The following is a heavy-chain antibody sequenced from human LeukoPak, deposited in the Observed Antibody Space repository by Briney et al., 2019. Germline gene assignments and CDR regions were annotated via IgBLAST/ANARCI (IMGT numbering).Heavy chain of an antibody. V-gene: IGHV1-2*06. J-gene: IGHJ4*02. Sequence: ASVKVSCKASGYTFTGYYMHWVRQAPGQGLEWMGRINPNSGGTNYAQKFQGRVTMTRDTSISTAYMELSRLRSDDTAVYYCARVYRSGGSCYGNFDYWGQGTLVTVSS. D-gene: IGHD2-15*01. CDR3: ARVYRSGGSCYGNFDY. CDR2: INPNSGGT. CDR1: GYTFTGYY.